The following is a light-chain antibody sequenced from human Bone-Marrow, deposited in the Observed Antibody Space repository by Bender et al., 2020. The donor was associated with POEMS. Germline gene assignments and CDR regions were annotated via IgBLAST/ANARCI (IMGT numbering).Light chain of an antibody. Sequence: QPVLTQSPSASASLGASVNLTCTLSSGHSTYAIAWLQQQSQKGPRYLMKLNADGSHNKGDEIADRFSGSSSGAERYLTISSLQSEDEADYYCQTWGTGIRVFGGGTKLTVL. J-gene: IGLJ2*01. CDR2: LNADGSH. V-gene: IGLV4-69*01. CDR3: QTWGTGIRV. CDR1: SGHSTYA.